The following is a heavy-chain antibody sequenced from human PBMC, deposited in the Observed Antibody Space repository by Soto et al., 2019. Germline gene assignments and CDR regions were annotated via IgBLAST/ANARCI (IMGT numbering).Heavy chain of an antibody. CDR1: GFTFSSFA. Sequence: PGGSLILSCSASGFTFSSFAMNWVRQAPGKGLEWVSGISGSGYSTYYADSVKGRFTISRDYSKNTLYLQMSSLRAEDTAVYYCAKDQEYGAPYYMDVWGKGTTVTVSS. CDR2: ISGSGYST. CDR3: AKDQEYGAPYYMDV. V-gene: IGHV3-23*01. D-gene: IGHD2-2*01. J-gene: IGHJ6*03.